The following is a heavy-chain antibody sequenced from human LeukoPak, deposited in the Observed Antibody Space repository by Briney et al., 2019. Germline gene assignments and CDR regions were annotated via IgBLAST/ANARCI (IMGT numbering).Heavy chain of an antibody. CDR1: GFTFSNYW. CDR3: ARDVGLRYFDWLFN. D-gene: IGHD3-9*01. J-gene: IGHJ1*01. Sequence: GGSLRLSCAASGFTFSNYWMSWVRQAPGQGLEWVANIKQDGSEGYYVDSVKGRFTISRDTAKNSLYLLVNSLRVEDTAVYYCARDVGLRYFDWLFNWGQGTLVTVSS. V-gene: IGHV3-7*01. CDR2: IKQDGSEG.